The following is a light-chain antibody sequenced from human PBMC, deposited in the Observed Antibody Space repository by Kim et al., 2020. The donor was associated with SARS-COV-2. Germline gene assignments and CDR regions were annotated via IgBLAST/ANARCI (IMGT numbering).Light chain of an antibody. CDR3: QVWDINTVSVV. CDR2: NDF. CDR1: NIGSNN. V-gene: IGLV3-9*01. Sequence: SYELTQPLSVSVALGQTARITCGGKNIGSNNVHWYQQKPGQVPVEVIYNDFNRPSGIPERFSGSNSGNTATLTINSAQAGDEADYFCQVWDINTVSVVFGGGPKLT. J-gene: IGLJ2*01.